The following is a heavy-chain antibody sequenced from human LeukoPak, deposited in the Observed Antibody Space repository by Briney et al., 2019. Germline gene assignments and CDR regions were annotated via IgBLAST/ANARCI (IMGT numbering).Heavy chain of an antibody. CDR2: ISAYNGNT. V-gene: IGHV1-18*01. CDR1: GYTFTSYG. CDR3: ARDPPPENYGDYPFDY. J-gene: IGHJ4*02. D-gene: IGHD4-17*01. Sequence: GASVKVSCKASGYTFTSYGISWVRQAPGQGLEWMGWISAYNGNTNYAQKLQGRVTMTTDTSTSTAYMELRSLRSDDTAVYYCARDPPPENYGDYPFDYWGQGTLVTVSS.